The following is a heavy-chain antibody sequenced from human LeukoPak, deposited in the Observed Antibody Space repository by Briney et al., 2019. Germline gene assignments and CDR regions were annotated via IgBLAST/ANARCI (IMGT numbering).Heavy chain of an antibody. Sequence: SVKVSCKASGYTFTSYGISWVRQAPGQGLEWMGWISAYNGNTNYAQKLQGRVTMTTDTSTSTAYMELRSLRSDDTAVYYCARGVVTSWSSYNWFDPWGQGTLVTVSS. D-gene: IGHD2-2*01. CDR2: ISAYNGNT. CDR3: ARGVVTSWSSYNWFDP. CDR1: GYTFTSYG. J-gene: IGHJ5*02. V-gene: IGHV1-18*01.